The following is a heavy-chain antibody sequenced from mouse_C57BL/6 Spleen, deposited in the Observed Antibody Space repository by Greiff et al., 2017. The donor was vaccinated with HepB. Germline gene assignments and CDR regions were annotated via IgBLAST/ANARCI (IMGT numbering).Heavy chain of an antibody. CDR3: ARGDGNYFDY. J-gene: IGHJ2*01. D-gene: IGHD2-1*01. CDR1: GYSITSGYY. CDR2: ISYDGSN. V-gene: IGHV3-6*01. Sequence: VQLKESGPGLVKPSQSLSLTCSVTGYSITSGYYWNWIRQFPGNKLAWMGYISYDGSNNYNPSLKNRISITRDTSKNQFFLKLNSVTTEDTATYYCARGDGNYFDYWGQGTTLTVSS.